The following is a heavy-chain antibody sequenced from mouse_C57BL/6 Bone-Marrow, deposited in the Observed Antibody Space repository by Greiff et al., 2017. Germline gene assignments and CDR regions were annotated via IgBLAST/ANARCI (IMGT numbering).Heavy chain of an antibody. CDR3: ARDSSGYTFAY. D-gene: IGHD3-2*02. Sequence: VQLQQSGPELVKPGASVKISCKASGYSFTSYYIHWVKQRPGQGLEWIGWIYPGSGNTKYNEKFKGKATLTADTSSSTAYLQLSSLTSEDSAVYYCARDSSGYTFAYWGQGTLVTVSA. CDR2: IYPGSGNT. CDR1: GYSFTSYY. V-gene: IGHV1-66*01. J-gene: IGHJ3*01.